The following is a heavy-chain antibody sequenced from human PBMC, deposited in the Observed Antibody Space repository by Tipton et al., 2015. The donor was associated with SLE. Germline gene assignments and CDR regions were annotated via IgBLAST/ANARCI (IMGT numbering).Heavy chain of an antibody. CDR3: ARGRSDYGSGSYYGMDV. V-gene: IGHV4-34*01. D-gene: IGHD3-10*01. J-gene: IGHJ6*02. Sequence: LRLSCAASGFTFSSYWMSWIRQPPGKGLEWIGEINHSGSTNYNPSLKSRVTISVDTSKNQFSLKLSSVTAADTAVYYCARGRSDYGSGSYYGMDVWGQGTTVTVSS. CDR1: GFTFSSYW. CDR2: INHSGST.